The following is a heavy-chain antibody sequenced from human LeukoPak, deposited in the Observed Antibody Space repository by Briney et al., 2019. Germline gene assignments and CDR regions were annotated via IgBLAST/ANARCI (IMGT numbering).Heavy chain of an antibody. V-gene: IGHV4-59*01. D-gene: IGHD6-13*01. CDR2: IYYSGST. J-gene: IGHJ5*02. CDR1: GGSISSYY. Sequence: PSETLSLTCTVSGGSISSYYWSWIRQPPGKGLEWIGYIYYSGSTNYNPSLKSRVTISVDTSKSQFSLKLSSVTAADTAVYYCARGTLAYSSSWYGGWFDPWGQGTLVTVSS. CDR3: ARGTLAYSSSWYGGWFDP.